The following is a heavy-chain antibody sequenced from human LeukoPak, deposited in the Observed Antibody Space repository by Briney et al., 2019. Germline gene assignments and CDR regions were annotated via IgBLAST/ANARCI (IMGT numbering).Heavy chain of an antibody. Sequence: GRSLRLSCAASGFTFSSYGMHWVRQAPGKGLEWVAVIWYDGSNKYYADSVKGRLTISRDNSKNTLYLQMNSLRAEDTAVYYCAREEVPAASLDYWGQGTLVTVSS. CDR3: AREEVPAASLDY. CDR1: GFTFSSYG. J-gene: IGHJ4*02. D-gene: IGHD2-2*01. V-gene: IGHV3-33*01. CDR2: IWYDGSNK.